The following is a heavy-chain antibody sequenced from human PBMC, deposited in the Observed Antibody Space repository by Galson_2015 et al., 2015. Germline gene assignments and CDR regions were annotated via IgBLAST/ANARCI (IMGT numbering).Heavy chain of an antibody. CDR1: GYTFTTSDY. V-gene: IGHV1-46*01. Sequence: SVKVSCKAFGYTFTTSDYMHWVRQAPGQGLEWMGIINPSDGITNYTQKFQGRVTMTRDTSTSTVYTEVISLRSEDTAVYYCARAADQYFDYWGQGTPVTVSS. J-gene: IGHJ4*02. D-gene: IGHD4-11*01. CDR3: ARAADQYFDY. CDR2: INPSDGIT.